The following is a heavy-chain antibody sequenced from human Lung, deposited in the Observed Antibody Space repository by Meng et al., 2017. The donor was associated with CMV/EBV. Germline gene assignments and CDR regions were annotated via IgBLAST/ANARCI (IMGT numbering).Heavy chain of an antibody. Sequence: QVQLQEPTRGLVRPSETLSLTCSVSGGSIISSTYYWAWIRQHPGKGLEWIESLYDSGSTYYHPSLKSRVTISVDTSKTYFSLKLRSVTAADTAVYYCARDLEYWGQGTLVTVSS. CDR1: GGSIISSTYY. CDR3: ARDLEY. D-gene: IGHD1-1*01. CDR2: LYDSGST. J-gene: IGHJ4*02. V-gene: IGHV4-39*07.